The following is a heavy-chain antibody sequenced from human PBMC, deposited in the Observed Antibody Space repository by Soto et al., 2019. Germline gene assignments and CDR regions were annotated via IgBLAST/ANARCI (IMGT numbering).Heavy chain of an antibody. Sequence: QVQLVESGGGVVRPGRSLRLSCVVSGFTFSSYGMHWVRQAPGKGLEWVAVIPYDGSHTYYADSVKGRFTISRDNSKNTLDLQMDSLRAEDTAVYYCAKLLVLEGEVQDFDSWGHGTLVTVSS. CDR3: AKLLVLEGEVQDFDS. J-gene: IGHJ4*01. CDR2: IPYDGSHT. V-gene: IGHV3-30*18. CDR1: GFTFSSYG. D-gene: IGHD3-3*01.